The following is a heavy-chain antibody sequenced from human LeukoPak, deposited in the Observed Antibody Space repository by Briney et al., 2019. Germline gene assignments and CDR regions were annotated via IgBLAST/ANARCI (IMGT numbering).Heavy chain of an antibody. Sequence: GASVKVSCKASGYTFTGYYMHWVRRAPGQGLEWMGWINPNSGGTNYAQKFQGRVTMTRDTSISTAYMELSRLRSDDTAVYYCARVRATVGDAFDIWGQGTMVTVSS. J-gene: IGHJ3*02. V-gene: IGHV1-2*02. D-gene: IGHD4-23*01. CDR1: GYTFTGYY. CDR3: ARVRATVGDAFDI. CDR2: INPNSGGT.